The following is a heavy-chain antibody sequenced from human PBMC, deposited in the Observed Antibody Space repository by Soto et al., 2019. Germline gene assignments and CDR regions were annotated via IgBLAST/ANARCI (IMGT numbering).Heavy chain of an antibody. CDR3: ARDIASPGGDYFDS. CDR1: GFTFRNCN. V-gene: IGHV3-21*06. Sequence: EVQLVESGGGLVKAGGSLRLFCTASGFTFRNCNMNWVRQAPGKGLEWVSSISTGGAYMFYADSVKGRFTISRDNAQNSLFLQIDSPRAEDTAVYYCARDIASPGGDYFDSWGQGTLVTVSS. CDR2: ISTGGAYM. D-gene: IGHD2-21*01. J-gene: IGHJ4*02.